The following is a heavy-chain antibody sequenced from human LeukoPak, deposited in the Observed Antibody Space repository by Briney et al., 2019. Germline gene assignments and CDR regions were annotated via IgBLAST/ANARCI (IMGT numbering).Heavy chain of an antibody. D-gene: IGHD1-26*01. CDR1: GFTFSTYA. Sequence: GGSLRLSCAASGFTFSTYAMNWVRQAPGKGLEWVSAISGSGAKTYYADFVKGRFTISRDNSKNTLYLQMNSLRAADTAVYYCAKEYSGSFSPFPSYFDYWGQGTLVTVSS. CDR2: ISGSGAKT. V-gene: IGHV3-23*01. CDR3: AKEYSGSFSPFPSYFDY. J-gene: IGHJ4*02.